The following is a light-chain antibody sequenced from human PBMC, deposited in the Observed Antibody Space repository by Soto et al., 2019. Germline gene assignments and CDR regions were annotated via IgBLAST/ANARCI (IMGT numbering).Light chain of an antibody. CDR1: QGVSGN. J-gene: IGKJ1*01. CDR2: DAS. V-gene: IGKV3-15*01. Sequence: EILMTQSPATLSVSPGERVTLSCRASQGVSGNLAWYQKKPGQAPRLIVYDASTRASGLPARFSGSGSGTEFTLSISSLQSEDFAVYYCQQYKTWPLSTFGQGTKVEIK. CDR3: QQYKTWPLST.